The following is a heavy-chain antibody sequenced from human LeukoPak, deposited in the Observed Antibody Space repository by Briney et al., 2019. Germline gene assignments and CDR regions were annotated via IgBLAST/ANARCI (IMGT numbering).Heavy chain of an antibody. Sequence: PSETLSLTCAVYGGSFSGYYWSWSRQPAGKGLEWIGEINHSGSTNYNPSLKSRVTISVDTSKNQFSLKLSSVTAADTAVYYCARGRGAFDIWGQGTMVTVSS. CDR3: ARGRGAFDI. CDR2: INHSGST. V-gene: IGHV4-34*01. J-gene: IGHJ3*02. CDR1: GGSFSGYY.